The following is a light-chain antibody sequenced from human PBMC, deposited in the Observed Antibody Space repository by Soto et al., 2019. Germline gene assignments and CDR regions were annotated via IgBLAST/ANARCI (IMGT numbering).Light chain of an antibody. CDR1: QSISTW. J-gene: IGKJ1*01. Sequence: DIQMIQSPSTLSASVGDIVTITCRASQSISTWLAWYQQKPGKAPKIMIYDASSLESGVPSRFSGSGSGTEFTLTISSLQPEDFATYYCQHYNSYSEAFGQGTKVDIK. CDR3: QHYNSYSEA. CDR2: DAS. V-gene: IGKV1-5*01.